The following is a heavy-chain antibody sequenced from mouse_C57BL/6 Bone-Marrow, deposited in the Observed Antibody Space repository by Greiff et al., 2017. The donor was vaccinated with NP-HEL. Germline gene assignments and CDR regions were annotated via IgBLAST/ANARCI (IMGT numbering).Heavy chain of an antibody. CDR1: GYTFTSYW. Sequence: VQLQQPGAELVKPGASVKLSCKASGYTFTSYWMHWVKQRPGQGLEWIGMIHPTSGSTNYNEKFKSKATLTVDKSSSTAYMQLSSLTSEDSAVYYCARCPLYYYGSSYLDYWGQGTTLTVSS. V-gene: IGHV1-64*01. CDR2: IHPTSGST. CDR3: ARCPLYYYGSSYLDY. J-gene: IGHJ2*01. D-gene: IGHD1-1*01.